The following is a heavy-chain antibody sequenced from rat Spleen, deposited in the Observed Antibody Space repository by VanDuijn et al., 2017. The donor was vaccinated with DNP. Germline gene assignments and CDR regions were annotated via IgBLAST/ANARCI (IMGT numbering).Heavy chain of an antibody. D-gene: IGHD1-4*01. CDR3: ARRGLPYWYFDF. CDR2: INTGSGGT. CDR1: GYTFTTYY. V-gene: IGHV1-43*01. Sequence: QVQLRQSRAEPAKPGSSVKISCKASGYTFTTYYMTWIKQTTGQGLEYLGYINTGSGGTNYNEKFRGKATLTVDTSSNTAFMQLSSLTPDDSAVYYCARRGLPYWYFDFWGPGTMVTVSS. J-gene: IGHJ1*01.